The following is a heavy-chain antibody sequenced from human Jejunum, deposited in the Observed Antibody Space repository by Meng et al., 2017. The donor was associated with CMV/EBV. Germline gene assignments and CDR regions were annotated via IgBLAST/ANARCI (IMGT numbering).Heavy chain of an antibody. V-gene: IGHV1-18*01. J-gene: IGHJ4*02. Sequence: QAQLVQAGVEGKKPGASVKVSCKASGYTFTNYGITWVRQAPGQGLEWMGWISAYNGNTNYAQTLQGRLTMTTDTSTSTAYMELRSLRSDDTAVYYCARVEVGITSGDYWGQGTLVTVSS. D-gene: IGHD1-26*01. CDR1: GYTFTNYG. CDR2: ISAYNGNT. CDR3: ARVEVGITSGDY.